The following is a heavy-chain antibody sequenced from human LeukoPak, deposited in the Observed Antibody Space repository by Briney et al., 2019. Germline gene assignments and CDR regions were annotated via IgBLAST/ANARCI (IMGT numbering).Heavy chain of an antibody. CDR1: GFTFSTYW. CDR2: IKQDGSEK. J-gene: IGHJ4*02. V-gene: IGHV3-7*01. Sequence: GGSLRLSCAASGFTFSTYWMSWVRQAPGKGLEWVASIKQDGSEKYYVDSVKGRFTISRDNAKNSVYLQMTSLRGEDTAVYYCATPGSGVRCLDYWGQGTLLTVSS. CDR3: ATPGSGVRCLDY. D-gene: IGHD1-26*01.